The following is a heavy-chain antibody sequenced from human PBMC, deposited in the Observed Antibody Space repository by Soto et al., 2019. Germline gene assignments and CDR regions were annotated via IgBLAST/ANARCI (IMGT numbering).Heavy chain of an antibody. CDR2: ISWNSGSI. V-gene: IGHV3-9*01. D-gene: IGHD2-2*01. CDR3: AKGGQLLSEGGGY. Sequence: EVQLVESGGGLVQPGRSLRLSCAASGFTFDDYAMHWVRQAPGKGLEWVSGISWNSGSIGYADSVKGRFTISRDNAKNSLSLQMTSLRAEDPALYYCAKGGQLLSEGGGYWGQGTLVTVSS. J-gene: IGHJ4*02. CDR1: GFTFDDYA.